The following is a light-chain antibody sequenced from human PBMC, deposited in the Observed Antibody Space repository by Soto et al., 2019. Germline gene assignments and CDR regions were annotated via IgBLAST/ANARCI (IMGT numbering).Light chain of an antibody. Sequence: EGVLTQSPATLSLSPGERATLSCRASQSISSSDLAWYQHRPGQAPRLLIYAASSRATGIPVRFSGSGSGTDFTLSISRLEPEDFAVYYCQHYGSSSWTFGQGTKVDIK. J-gene: IGKJ1*01. CDR3: QHYGSSSWT. V-gene: IGKV3-20*01. CDR1: QSISSSD. CDR2: AAS.